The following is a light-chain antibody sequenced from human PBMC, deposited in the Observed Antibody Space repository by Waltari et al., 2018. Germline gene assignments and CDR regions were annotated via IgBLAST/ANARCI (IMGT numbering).Light chain of an antibody. CDR1: SSNIGAGSD. CDR3: QSYDNILTVI. CDR2: GNT. V-gene: IGLV1-40*01. Sequence: QSGLTQPPSVSGAPGQSVTISCTGSSSNIGAGSDVHWYQPLPGSAPKLLIYGNTKRPSGVPDRFSGSKSGTSASLAITGLQAEDEADYYCQSYDNILTVIFGGGTKVTVL. J-gene: IGLJ2*01.